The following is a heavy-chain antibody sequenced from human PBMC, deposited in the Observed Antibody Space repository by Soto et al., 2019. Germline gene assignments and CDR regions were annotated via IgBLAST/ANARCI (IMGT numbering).Heavy chain of an antibody. J-gene: IGHJ4*02. D-gene: IGHD3-16*01. CDR2: IVPFHGMK. CDR3: AKDRGTQMMLAVWDS. CDR1: GGTFSDYA. Sequence: QVQLVQSGAEVKKPGSSVKVSCEASGGTFSDYAFSWVRQAPGQRLEWMGGIVPFHGMKSYAQNFQGRVTLTADESTRRVYMELSGLTSKDTAVYYCAKDRGTQMMLAVWDSWGQGTQVTVSS. V-gene: IGHV1-69*01.